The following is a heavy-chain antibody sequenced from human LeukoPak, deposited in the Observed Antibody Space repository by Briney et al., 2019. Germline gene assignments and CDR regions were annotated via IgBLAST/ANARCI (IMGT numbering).Heavy chain of an antibody. V-gene: IGHV1-69*05. Sequence: SVKVSCKASGGTFSSYAISWVRQAPGQGLEWMGGIIPIFNTANYAEKFQERVTITRDMSTSTAYMELSSLRSEDTAVYYCAAGGGDGYWGQGTLVTVSS. CDR2: IIPIFNTA. J-gene: IGHJ4*02. CDR1: GGTFSSYA. CDR3: AAGGGDGY. D-gene: IGHD3-16*01.